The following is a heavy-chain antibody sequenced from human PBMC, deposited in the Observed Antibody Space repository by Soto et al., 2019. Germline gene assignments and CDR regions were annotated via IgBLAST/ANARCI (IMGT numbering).Heavy chain of an antibody. Sequence: EVQLVESGGGLVQPGGSLRLSCAASGFTVSSNYMSWVRQASDKGLEWVSILYSGGTTYYADSVKGRFTISRDNSKNTLYLQMNSLRAEDTAVYYCARGVTRDYLFQHWGQGTLVSVSS. CDR2: LYSGGTT. CDR3: ARGVTRDYLFQH. V-gene: IGHV3-66*01. D-gene: IGHD3-10*01. CDR1: GFTVSSNY. J-gene: IGHJ1*01.